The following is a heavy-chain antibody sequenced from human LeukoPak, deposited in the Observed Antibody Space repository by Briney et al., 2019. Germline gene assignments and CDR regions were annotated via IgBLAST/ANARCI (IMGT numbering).Heavy chain of an antibody. CDR3: AKDRGYSHDFDY. CDR2: ISYDGRNK. Sequence: RPGGSLRLSCAASGFTFSSYGMHWVRQAPGKGLEWVAAISYDGRNKEYVDSVKGRFTISRDNSKNTLYLQMNSLRAEDTAVYNCAKDRGYSHDFDYWGQGTLVTVSS. CDR1: GFTFSSYG. J-gene: IGHJ4*02. D-gene: IGHD5-18*01. V-gene: IGHV3-30*18.